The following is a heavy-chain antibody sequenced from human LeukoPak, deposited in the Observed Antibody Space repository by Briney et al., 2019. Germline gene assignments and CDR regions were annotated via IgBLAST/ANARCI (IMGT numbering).Heavy chain of an antibody. Sequence: SETLSLTCTVSGGSISSSSYYWGWIRQPPGKGLEWIGSIYYSGSTYYNPSLKSRVTISVDTSKNQFSLKLSSVTAADTAVYYCARDVIGRYDILTGHYRVDAFDIWGQGTMVTVSS. V-gene: IGHV4-39*07. D-gene: IGHD3-9*01. CDR1: GGSISSSSYY. CDR3: ARDVIGRYDILTGHYRVDAFDI. J-gene: IGHJ3*02. CDR2: IYYSGST.